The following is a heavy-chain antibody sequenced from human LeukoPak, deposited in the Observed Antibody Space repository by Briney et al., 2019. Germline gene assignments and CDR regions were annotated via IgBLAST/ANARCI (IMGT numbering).Heavy chain of an antibody. CDR1: GGSFSGYY. D-gene: IGHD3-10*01. Sequence: SETLSLTCAVYGGSFSGYYWSWIRQPPGKGLEWIGEINHSGSTNYNLSLKSRVTISVDTSKNQFSLKVSSVTAADTAVYYCARRRGDDSEIYYIKYYYYYHMDVWGKGTTVTVSS. CDR3: ARRRGDDSEIYYIKYYYYYHMDV. CDR2: INHSGST. J-gene: IGHJ6*03. V-gene: IGHV4-34*01.